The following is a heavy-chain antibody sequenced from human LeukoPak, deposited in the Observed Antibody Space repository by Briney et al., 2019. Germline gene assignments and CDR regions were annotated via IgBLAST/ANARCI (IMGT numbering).Heavy chain of an antibody. D-gene: IGHD3-3*01. CDR2: INPKSGGT. CDR3: GRERSGSLTFDP. CDR1: GYTFTDQF. Sequence: ASVKVSCKASGYTFTDQFIHWVRQAPGQGLEWMGWINPKSGGTKYAQDFQGRVTMTRDTSIRAAYMELRSLTSDDTAIYYCGRERSGSLTFDPRGQGTLVTVSS. V-gene: IGHV1-2*02. J-gene: IGHJ5*02.